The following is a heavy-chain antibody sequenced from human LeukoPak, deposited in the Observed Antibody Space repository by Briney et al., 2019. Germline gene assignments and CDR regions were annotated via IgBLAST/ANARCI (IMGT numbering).Heavy chain of an antibody. CDR3: ASSFLPRPARPTPYYCYMDV. CDR1: GFTVSSNY. J-gene: IGHJ6*03. V-gene: IGHV3-66*02. Sequence: GGSLRLSCAASGFTVSSNYMSWVRQAPGKGLEWVSVIYSGGSTYYADSVKGRFTISRDNSKNTLYLQMNSLRAEDTAVYCCASSFLPRPARPTPYYCYMDVWGKGTTVTVSS. D-gene: IGHD2/OR15-2a*01. CDR2: IYSGGST.